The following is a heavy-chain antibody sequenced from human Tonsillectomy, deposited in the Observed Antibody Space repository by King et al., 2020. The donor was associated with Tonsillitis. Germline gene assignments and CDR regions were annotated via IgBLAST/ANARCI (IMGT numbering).Heavy chain of an antibody. CDR3: ARGYCTNGVCYTRKYYYYGMDV. CDR1: GGTFSSYA. J-gene: IGHJ6*02. Sequence: VQLVESGAEVKKPGSSVKVSCKASGGTFSSYAISWVRQAPGQGLEWMGGIIPIFGTANYAQKFQGRVTITADESTSTAYMELSSLRSEDTAVYYCARGYCTNGVCYTRKYYYYGMDVWGPGTTVTVSS. V-gene: IGHV1-69*01. D-gene: IGHD2-8*01. CDR2: IIPIFGTA.